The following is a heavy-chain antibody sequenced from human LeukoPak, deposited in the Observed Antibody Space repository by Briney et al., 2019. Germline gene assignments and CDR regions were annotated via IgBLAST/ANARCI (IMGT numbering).Heavy chain of an antibody. J-gene: IGHJ3*02. Sequence: GGSLRLSCAASGFTFSSYAMSWVRQAPGKGLEWVSAISGSGGSTYYADSVKGRFTISRDNSKNTLYLQMNSLRAEDTAVYYCANPGVGVNAFDIWGKGTTVTVSS. CDR3: ANPGVGVNAFDI. CDR2: ISGSGGST. D-gene: IGHD3-10*01. CDR1: GFTFSSYA. V-gene: IGHV3-23*01.